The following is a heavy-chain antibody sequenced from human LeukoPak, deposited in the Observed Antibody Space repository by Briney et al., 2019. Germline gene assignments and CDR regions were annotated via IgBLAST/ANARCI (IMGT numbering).Heavy chain of an antibody. CDR2: ISGSGGST. D-gene: IGHD4-17*01. V-gene: IGHV3-23*01. J-gene: IGHJ6*02. CDR1: GFTFSTYA. CDR3: AKACDDYGDYGRVYYYYGMDV. Sequence: GGSLRLSCAASGFTFSTYAMNWVRQAPGKGLEWVSAISGSGGSTYYADSVKGRFTISRDNSKTTLYLQMDSLRAEDTAVYYCAKACDDYGDYGRVYYYYGMDVWGQGTTVTVSS.